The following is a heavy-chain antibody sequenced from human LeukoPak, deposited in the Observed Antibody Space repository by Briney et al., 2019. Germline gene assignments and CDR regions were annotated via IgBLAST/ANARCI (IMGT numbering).Heavy chain of an antibody. Sequence: GGSLRLSCAASGFTFSSYAMHWVRQAPGKGLEGVAVISYDGSNKYYADSVKGRFTISRDNAKNSLYLQMNSLRAEDTAVYYCASSRRLLNFFDYWGQGTLVTVFS. CDR2: ISYDGSNK. D-gene: IGHD3-22*01. CDR1: GFTFSSYA. CDR3: ASSRRLLNFFDY. V-gene: IGHV3-30*04. J-gene: IGHJ4*02.